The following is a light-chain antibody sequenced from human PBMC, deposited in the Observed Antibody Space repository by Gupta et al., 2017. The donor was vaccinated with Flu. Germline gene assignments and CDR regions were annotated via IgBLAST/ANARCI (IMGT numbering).Light chain of an antibody. CDR1: NIGSKS. J-gene: IGLJ2*01. CDR3: QVWDSTTDHQE. V-gene: IGLV3-21*02. Sequence: YVLTQSPSVSVAPGQTARITCGGENIGSKSVHWYQQKPGQAPVLAVHDDSDRPSGIPERFFGSNYGNTATLTITRVEAGDEADYYCQVWDSTTDHQEFGGGTKLTVL. CDR2: DDS.